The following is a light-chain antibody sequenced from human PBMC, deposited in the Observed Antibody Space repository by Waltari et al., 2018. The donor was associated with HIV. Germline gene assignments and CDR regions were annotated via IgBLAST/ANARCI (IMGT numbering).Light chain of an antibody. CDR3: GSWDSSLSGVV. CDR1: NSTIGNNY. Sequence: QSVLTQPPSVSAAPGQKVTISCSGSNSTIGNNYVYSYQQLPGTAPKLLIYDNNKRPSGIPDRFSGSKSGTSATLGITGLQTGDEADYYCGSWDSSLSGVVFGGGTKLTVL. CDR2: DNN. J-gene: IGLJ2*01. V-gene: IGLV1-51*01.